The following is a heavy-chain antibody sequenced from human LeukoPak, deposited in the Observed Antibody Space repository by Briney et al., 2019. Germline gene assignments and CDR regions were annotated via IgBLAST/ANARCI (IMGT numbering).Heavy chain of an antibody. CDR1: GGSISSYY. CDR2: IYYSGST. D-gene: IGHD3-22*01. CDR3: ARVLSSVSLALRD. V-gene: IGHV4-59*01. Sequence: SETLSLTCTVSGGSISSYYWSWIRQPPGKGLEWIGYIYYSGSTNYNPSLKSRVTISVDTSKNQFSLKLSSVTAADTAVYYCARVLSSVSLALRDWGRGTLVTVSS. J-gene: IGHJ4*02.